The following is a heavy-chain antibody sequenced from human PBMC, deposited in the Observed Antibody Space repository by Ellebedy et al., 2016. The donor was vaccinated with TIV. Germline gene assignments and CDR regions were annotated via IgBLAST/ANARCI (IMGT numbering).Heavy chain of an antibody. J-gene: IGHJ3*01. CDR1: GNSIISTTYY. V-gene: IGHV4-39*07. CDR3: SRGRRFSASYHPMMATFEV. D-gene: IGHD3-10*01. Sequence: SETLSLTXSVSGNSIISTTYYWAWIRQSPGKGLEWIGDINPSGNVNYTASLKSRLLMSIDTSKRQISLNLKSLTAADTAIYYCSRGRRFSASYHPMMATFEVWGQGTTVIVSS. CDR2: INPSGNV.